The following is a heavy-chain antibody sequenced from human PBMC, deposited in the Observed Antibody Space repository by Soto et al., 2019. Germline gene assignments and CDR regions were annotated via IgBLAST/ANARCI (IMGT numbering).Heavy chain of an antibody. D-gene: IGHD6-19*01. CDR1: GFTFSSYA. J-gene: IGHJ4*02. CDR3: ARADLYSSGWYGPGTPFDY. CDR2: ISYDGSNK. V-gene: IGHV3-30-3*01. Sequence: GSLRLSCAASGFTFSSYAMHWVRQAPGKGLEWVAVISYDGSNKYYADSVKGRFTISRDNSKNTLYLQMNSLRAEDTAVYYCARADLYSSGWYGPGTPFDYWGQGTLVTVSS.